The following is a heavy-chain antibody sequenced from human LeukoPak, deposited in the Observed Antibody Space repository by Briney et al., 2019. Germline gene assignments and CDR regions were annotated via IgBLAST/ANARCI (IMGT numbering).Heavy chain of an antibody. CDR2: ICYDGSNK. Sequence: GGSLRLSCAASGFTFSSYGMHWVRQAPGKGLEGVAVICYDGSNKYYADSVKGRFTISRDNSKNTLYLHMNSLRAEDTAVYYCARPSSAMVKQIYYFDYWGQGTLVTVSS. CDR1: GFTFSSYG. D-gene: IGHD5-18*01. V-gene: IGHV3-33*01. J-gene: IGHJ4*02. CDR3: ARPSSAMVKQIYYFDY.